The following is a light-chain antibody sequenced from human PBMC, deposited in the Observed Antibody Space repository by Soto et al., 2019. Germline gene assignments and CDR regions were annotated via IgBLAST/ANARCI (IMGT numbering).Light chain of an antibody. CDR2: DAS. CDR1: QSISSW. CDR3: QQYDNSVT. J-gene: IGKJ4*01. Sequence: DIQMTHSPSTLSASVGDRVTMTFRASQSISSWLAWYQQKPGKAPKLLNYDASNLETGVPSRFSGSGSGTDFTFTISSLQPEDIATYYCQQYDNSVTFGGGTKVDI. V-gene: IGKV1-33*01.